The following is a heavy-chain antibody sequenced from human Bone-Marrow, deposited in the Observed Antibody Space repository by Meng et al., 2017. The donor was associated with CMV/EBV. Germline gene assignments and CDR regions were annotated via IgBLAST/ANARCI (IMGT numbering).Heavy chain of an antibody. Sequence: GSLRLSCTVSGGSISSSSYYWGWIRQPPGKGLEWIGSIYYSGSTYYNPSLKSRVTISVDTSKNQFSLKLSSVTAADTAVYYCASRETGTTDGAFDIWGKGTMVTVSS. CDR1: GGSISSSSYY. CDR3: ASRETGTTDGAFDI. J-gene: IGHJ3*02. V-gene: IGHV4-39*07. CDR2: IYYSGST. D-gene: IGHD1-7*01.